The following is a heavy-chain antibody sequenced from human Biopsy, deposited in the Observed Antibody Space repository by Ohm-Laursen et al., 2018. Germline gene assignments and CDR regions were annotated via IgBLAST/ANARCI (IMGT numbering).Heavy chain of an antibody. CDR2: IIPLFNTA. CDR3: ARRFGVVINFEHNWFDP. V-gene: IGHV1-69*06. CDR1: GGTFTNYA. J-gene: IGHJ5*02. D-gene: IGHD3-3*01. Sequence: SSVKVSCKASGGTFTNYAISWVRQAPGQGLEWVGGIIPLFNTANYAQKFQGRVTITADKSTSTADMELSSLRSDDTAVYYCARRFGVVINFEHNWFDPWGQGTLVTVSS.